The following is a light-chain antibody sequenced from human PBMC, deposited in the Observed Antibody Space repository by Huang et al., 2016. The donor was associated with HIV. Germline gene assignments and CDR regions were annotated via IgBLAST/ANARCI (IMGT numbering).Light chain of an antibody. Sequence: DIVMSQSPLSLPVTPGEPASISCRSSQSLLHSNGYNYLDWYVQKPGQSPKLVIYLSSNRASGVPDRFSGTGSVTHFTLRISRVEAEDVGVYYYMQALQTPRTFGQGTRLEIK. CDR2: LSS. V-gene: IGKV2-28*01. CDR1: QSLLHSNGYNY. CDR3: MQALQTPRT. J-gene: IGKJ5*01.